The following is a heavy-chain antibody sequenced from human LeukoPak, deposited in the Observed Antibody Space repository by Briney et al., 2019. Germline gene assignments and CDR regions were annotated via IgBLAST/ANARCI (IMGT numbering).Heavy chain of an antibody. D-gene: IGHD3-10*01. CDR2: ISYDGSNK. CDR1: GFTFSSYA. CDR3: ARGGSGSHLRY. Sequence: GGSLRLSCAASGFTFSSYAMHWVRQAPGKGLEWVAVISYDGSNKYYADSVKGRFTISRDNSKSTLYLQMNSLRAEDTAVYYCARGGSGSHLRYWGQGTLVTVSS. J-gene: IGHJ4*02. V-gene: IGHV3-30-3*01.